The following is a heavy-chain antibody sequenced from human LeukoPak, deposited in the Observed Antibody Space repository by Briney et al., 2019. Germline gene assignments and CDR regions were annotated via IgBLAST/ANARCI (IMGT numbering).Heavy chain of an antibody. Sequence: KSSETLSLTCTVSGGSISSYYWSWIRQPPGKGLEWIGYIYYSGSTNYNPSLKSRVTISVDTSKNQFSLKLSSVTAADTAVYYCARHPGVWRYYDSSGQSAFDIWGQGTMVTVSS. CDR1: GGSISSYY. CDR3: ARHPGVWRYYDSSGQSAFDI. V-gene: IGHV4-59*08. D-gene: IGHD3-22*01. CDR2: IYYSGST. J-gene: IGHJ3*02.